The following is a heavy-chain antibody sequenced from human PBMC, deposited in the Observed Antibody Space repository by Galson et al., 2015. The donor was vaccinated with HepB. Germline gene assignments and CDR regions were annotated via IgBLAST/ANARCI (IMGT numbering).Heavy chain of an antibody. Sequence: SVKVSCKASGYTFTSYAMHWVRQAPGQRLEWMGWINAGNGNTKYSQKFQGRVTITRDTSASTAYMELSSLRSEDTAVYYCARDGVGARRYDWFDPWGQGTLVTVSS. CDR3: ARDGVGARRYDWFDP. CDR2: INAGNGNT. V-gene: IGHV1-3*01. CDR1: GYTFTSYA. J-gene: IGHJ5*02. D-gene: IGHD1-26*01.